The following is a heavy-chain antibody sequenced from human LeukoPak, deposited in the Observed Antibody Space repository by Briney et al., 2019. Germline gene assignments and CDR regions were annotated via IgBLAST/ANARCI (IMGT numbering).Heavy chain of an antibody. CDR1: GGTFSNYA. J-gene: IGHJ3*01. V-gene: IGHV1-69*13. CDR2: IIPMFGVP. CDR3: VRGRVMRGTYYVAGQDALDV. Sequence: ASVKASCKASGGTFSNYAINWVRQAPGQGLEWMGEIIPMFGVPNYAQKFQGRVTLTADESTSTAYMELSSLRSEDTAVYYCVRGRVMRGTYYVAGQDALDVWGQGTMVTVSS. D-gene: IGHD3-16*01.